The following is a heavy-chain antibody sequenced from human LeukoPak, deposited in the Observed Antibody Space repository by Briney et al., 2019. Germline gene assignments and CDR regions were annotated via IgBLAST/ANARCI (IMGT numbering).Heavy chain of an antibody. CDR3: ARADTQKYASRLVMAV. CDR2: INHSGST. D-gene: IGHD3-9*01. J-gene: IGHJ4*02. CDR1: SGSFSGHY. Sequence: SETLSLTCAVYSGSFSGHYWSWIRQPPGKGLEWIGEINHSGSTNYNPSLKSRVTISVDTSKNQFSLKLSSVTAADTAVYYCARADTQKYASRLVMAVRGQGTLVTVSS. V-gene: IGHV4-34*01.